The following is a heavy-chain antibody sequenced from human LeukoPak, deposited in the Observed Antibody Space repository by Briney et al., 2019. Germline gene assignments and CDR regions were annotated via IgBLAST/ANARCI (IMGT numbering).Heavy chain of an antibody. D-gene: IGHD3-22*01. CDR3: GRINSHSDNYYYPWFDP. J-gene: IGHJ5*02. V-gene: IGHV4-39*07. CDR2: LCYSGNI. Sequence: PSETLSLTCSISGGSFSSGYYCWGWVRQPPGKGLEWIGTLCYSGNIYYNPSLKSPFTISIDTPKNQFFLKLTSVTAADTALYYCGRINSHSDNYYYPWFDPWGQGILVTVSS. CDR1: GGSFSSGYYC.